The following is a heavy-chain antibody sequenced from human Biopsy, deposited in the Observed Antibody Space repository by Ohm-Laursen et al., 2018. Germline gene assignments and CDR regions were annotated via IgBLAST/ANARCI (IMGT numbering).Heavy chain of an antibody. D-gene: IGHD2-15*01. CDR1: GVSITAYY. CDR3: ARMDCSGGSCHYYSYGMDV. J-gene: IGHJ6*02. CDR2: IHHSGST. Sequence: PGTLSLTCTVSGVSITAYYWGWIRQPPGKGLECIGNIHHSGSTNYNPSLKSRLTISVDTSKNQFSLKLSSVTAADTAVYYCARMDCSGGSCHYYSYGMDVWGQGTTVTAPS. V-gene: IGHV4-4*09.